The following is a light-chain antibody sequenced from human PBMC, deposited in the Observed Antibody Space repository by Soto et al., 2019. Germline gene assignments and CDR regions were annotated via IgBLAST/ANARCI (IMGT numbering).Light chain of an antibody. J-gene: IGKJ4*01. V-gene: IGKV3-20*01. CDR2: GAS. Sequence: EIVLTQSPGTLSLSPGERPTLSCSASQSVSSSYLAWYQQKPGQAPRLLIYGASSRATGIPDRFSGSGSGTDFTLTISSLQPEDFATYYCQQANSFPLTFGGGTKVDIK. CDR3: QQANSFPLT. CDR1: QSVSSSY.